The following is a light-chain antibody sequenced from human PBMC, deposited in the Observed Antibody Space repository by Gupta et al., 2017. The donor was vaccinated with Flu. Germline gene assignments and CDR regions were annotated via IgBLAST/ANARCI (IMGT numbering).Light chain of an antibody. V-gene: IGLV2-8*01. J-gene: IGLJ2*01. Sequence: QSALTQPPSESGSPGRSVTISCTGTSSDVGGYNYVSWFQQHPGKAPTLMIYEVSNRPSGVPDRFSGSKSGNTASLTVSGLQAEEEADYYCSSYAGSNNVVFGGGTKLTVL. CDR3: SSYAGSNNVV. CDR2: EVS. CDR1: SSDVGGYNY.